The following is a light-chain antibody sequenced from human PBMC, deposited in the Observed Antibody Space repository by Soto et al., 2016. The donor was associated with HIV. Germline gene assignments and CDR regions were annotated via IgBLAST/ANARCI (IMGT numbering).Light chain of an antibody. V-gene: IGKV1-17*01. CDR3: QQFDSHFYT. J-gene: IGKJ2*01. CDR2: LIS. CDR1: QGIGNE. Sequence: DIQMTQSPPSLSASVGDRVSTTCRSSQGIGNELGWYQQKPGRAPKRLIYLISTLQSGVPSRFSGSGSGTEFTLTISSPQPDDFATYYCQQFDSHFYTFGQGTIVDIK.